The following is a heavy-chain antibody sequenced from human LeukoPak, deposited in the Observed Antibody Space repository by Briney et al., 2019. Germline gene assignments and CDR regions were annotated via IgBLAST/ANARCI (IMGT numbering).Heavy chain of an antibody. J-gene: IGHJ4*02. Sequence: ASVKVSCKASGYTFTSYGISWVRQAPGQGLEWMGWISAYNGNTNYAQKLQGRVTMTTDTSTSTAYMELSSLRSEDTAVYYCARTVEMATILPAFDYWGQGTLVTVSS. CDR3: ARTVEMATILPAFDY. CDR2: ISAYNGNT. V-gene: IGHV1-18*01. D-gene: IGHD5-24*01. CDR1: GYTFTSYG.